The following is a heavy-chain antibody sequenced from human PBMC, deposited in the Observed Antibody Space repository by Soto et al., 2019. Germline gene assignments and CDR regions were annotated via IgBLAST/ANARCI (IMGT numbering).Heavy chain of an antibody. CDR3: PRPFFFFPGFSFYGMAS. Sequence: GESLKISCKGSGYSFTSYWISWVRQMPGKGLEWMGRIDPSDSYTNYSPSFQGHVTISADKSISTAYLQGSSLKASDTAMYYCPRPFFFFPGFSFYGMASCGNGTPSPLSS. V-gene: IGHV5-10-1*01. D-gene: IGHD3-16*01. CDR1: GYSFTSYW. J-gene: IGHJ6*04. CDR2: IDPSDSYT.